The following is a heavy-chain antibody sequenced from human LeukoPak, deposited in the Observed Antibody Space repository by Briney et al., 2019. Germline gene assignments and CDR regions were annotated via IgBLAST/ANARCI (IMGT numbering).Heavy chain of an antibody. D-gene: IGHD6-13*01. Sequence: SVKVSCKASGGTFSSYAISWVRQAPGQGLEWMGGITPIFGTANYAQKFQGRVTITADESTSTAYMELSSLSSEDTAVYYCAGRFGSSLSWFDPWGQGTLVTVSS. CDR3: AGRFGSSLSWFDP. J-gene: IGHJ5*02. CDR1: GGTFSSYA. CDR2: ITPIFGTA. V-gene: IGHV1-69*13.